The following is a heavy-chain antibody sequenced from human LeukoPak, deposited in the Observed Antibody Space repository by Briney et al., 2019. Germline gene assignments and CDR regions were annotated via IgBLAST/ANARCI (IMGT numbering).Heavy chain of an antibody. V-gene: IGHV1-69*13. D-gene: IGHD6-6*01. J-gene: IGHJ6*02. Sequence: ASVKVSCKASGGTFSSYAISWVRQAPGQGLEWMGGIIPIFGTANYAQKFQGRVTITADESTSTAYMELSSLRSEDTAVYYCARGTSGQQLVTDYYYGMDVWGQGTTVTVSS. CDR2: IIPIFGTA. CDR3: ARGTSGQQLVTDYYYGMDV. CDR1: GGTFSSYA.